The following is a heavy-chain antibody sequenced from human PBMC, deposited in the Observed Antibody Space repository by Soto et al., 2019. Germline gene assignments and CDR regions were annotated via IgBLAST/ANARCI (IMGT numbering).Heavy chain of an antibody. J-gene: IGHJ4*02. CDR2: IYWDDDK. CDR3: AHRVLRTVFGLVTTTAIYFDF. D-gene: IGHD3-3*01. CDR1: GFSLTTSGVG. Sequence: QITLNESGPTQVKPRQTLTLTCTFSGFSLTTSGVGVGWIRQSPGKAPEWLALIYWDDDKRYSPSPKSRLTITKDTSKNQVVLTMADLDPADTATYYCAHRVLRTVFGLVTTTAIYFDFWRQGTPVAVSS. V-gene: IGHV2-5*02.